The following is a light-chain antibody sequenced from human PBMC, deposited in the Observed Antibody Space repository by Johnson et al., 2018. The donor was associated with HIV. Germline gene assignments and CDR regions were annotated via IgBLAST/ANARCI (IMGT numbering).Light chain of an antibody. CDR2: ENN. CDR3: GTWDTSLSAGGV. V-gene: IGLV1-51*02. CDR1: SSNIGNNY. Sequence: QSVLTQPPSVSAAPGQKVTISCSGSSSNIGNNYVSWYQQLPGTAPKVLIHENNKRPSGIPDRFSGSTSGTSATLGITGLQTGDEADYYCGTWDTSLSAGGVFGSGTKVTVL. J-gene: IGLJ1*01.